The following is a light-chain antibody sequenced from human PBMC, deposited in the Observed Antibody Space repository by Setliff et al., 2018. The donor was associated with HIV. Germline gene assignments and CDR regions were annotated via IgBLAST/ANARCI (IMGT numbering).Light chain of an antibody. CDR3: CSYAGSYTYI. J-gene: IGLJ1*01. Sequence: QSALAQPASVSGSPGQSITISCTGSSSDVGAYHYVSWYQQHPGKAPKLMIYDVTKRPSGVPDRFSGSKSGNTASLTISGLQAEDEADYYCCSYAGSYTYIFGTGTKVTVL. CDR1: SSDVGAYHY. CDR2: DVT. V-gene: IGLV2-11*01.